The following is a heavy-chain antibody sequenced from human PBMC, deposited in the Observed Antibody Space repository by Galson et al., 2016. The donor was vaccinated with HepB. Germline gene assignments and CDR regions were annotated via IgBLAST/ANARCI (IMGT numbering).Heavy chain of an antibody. CDR3: ARGSIGYY. Sequence: SVKVSCKASGYTFTTYGLSWVRQAPGQGLEWMGWVSTYTDNTNYAQQFQGRVTMTADTATSTVYMELRSLRSDDTAIYYCARGSIGYYWGQGTLVTVSS. V-gene: IGHV1-18*01. CDR1: GYTFTTYG. D-gene: IGHD6-25*01. J-gene: IGHJ4*02. CDR2: VSTYTDNT.